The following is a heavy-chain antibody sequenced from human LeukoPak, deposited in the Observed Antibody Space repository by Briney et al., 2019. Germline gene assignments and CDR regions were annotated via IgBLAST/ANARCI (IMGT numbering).Heavy chain of an antibody. V-gene: IGHV4-34*01. CDR1: GGSFSGYY. CDR3: ARGRYSSGWAAYYFDY. Sequence: PSETLSLTCAVYGGSFSGYYWSWIRHPPGKGLEWIGEINHSGSTNYNPSLKSRVTISVDTSKNQFSLKLSSVTAADTAVYYCARGRYSSGWAAYYFDYWGQGTLVTVSS. D-gene: IGHD6-19*01. CDR2: INHSGST. J-gene: IGHJ4*02.